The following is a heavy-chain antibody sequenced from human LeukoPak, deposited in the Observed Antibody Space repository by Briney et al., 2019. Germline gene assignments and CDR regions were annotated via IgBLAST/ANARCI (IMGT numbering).Heavy chain of an antibody. CDR2: ISGYNGHT. V-gene: IGHV1-18*01. Sequence: ASVKVSCKASGYTFTSYGISWVRQAPGQGLEWMGWISGYNGHTNYAEKLQGRVTMTTGTSTSTAYMELRSLRSDDTAVFYCARESQIRYYYDRSGYYYGAMDYWGQGSLVTVSS. J-gene: IGHJ4*02. CDR3: ARESQIRYYYDRSGYYYGAMDY. CDR1: GYTFTSYG. D-gene: IGHD3-22*01.